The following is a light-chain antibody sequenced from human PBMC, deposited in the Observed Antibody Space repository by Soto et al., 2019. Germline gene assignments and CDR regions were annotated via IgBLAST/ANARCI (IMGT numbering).Light chain of an antibody. V-gene: IGKV1-39*01. CDR1: QNIRTY. CDR2: DAS. J-gene: IGKJ1*01. Sequence: DIQMTQSPSSLSASVGDRVTITCRASQNIRTYINWYQQKSGRAPNLLIFDASRLQSGVPSRFSGTGSGTDFTLTITSLQPEDFATYYCQQTSTPLWTFGQGTKV. CDR3: QQTSTPLWT.